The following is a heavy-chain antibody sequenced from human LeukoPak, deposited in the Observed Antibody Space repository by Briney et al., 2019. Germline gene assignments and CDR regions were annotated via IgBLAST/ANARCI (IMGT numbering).Heavy chain of an antibody. V-gene: IGHV1-2*02. Sequence: ASVKVSCKASGYTFTGYYMHWVRQAPGQGLEWMGWINPNSGGTNYAQKFQGRVTMTRDTSISTAYMELSRLRSDDTAVYYCARDFSTRIQLWFSGGLDYWGQGTLVTVSS. J-gene: IGHJ4*02. CDR3: ARDFSTRIQLWFSGGLDY. CDR1: GYTFTGYY. D-gene: IGHD5-18*01. CDR2: INPNSGGT.